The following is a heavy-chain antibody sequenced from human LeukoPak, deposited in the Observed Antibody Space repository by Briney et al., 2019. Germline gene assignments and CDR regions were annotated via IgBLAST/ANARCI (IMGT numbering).Heavy chain of an antibody. D-gene: IGHD3-10*01. Sequence: SETLSLTCAVYGGSFSGYYWSWILQPPGKGLEWIGEINHSGSTNYNPSLMSRVTISVDTSKNQFSLKLSSVTAADTAVYYCARHSRGRAWFDPWGQGTLVTVSS. J-gene: IGHJ5*02. CDR2: INHSGST. CDR1: GGSFSGYY. V-gene: IGHV4-34*01. CDR3: ARHSRGRAWFDP.